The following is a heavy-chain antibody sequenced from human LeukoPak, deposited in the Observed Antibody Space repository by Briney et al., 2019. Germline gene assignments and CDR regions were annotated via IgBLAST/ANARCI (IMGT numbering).Heavy chain of an antibody. CDR2: IIPIFGTA. CDR3: ARESAYSSASDY. J-gene: IGHJ4*02. CDR1: GGTFSSYA. D-gene: IGHD6-25*01. Sequence: ASVKVSCKASGGTFSSYAISWVRQAPGQGLEWIGGIIPIFGTANYAQKFQGRVTITADESTSTAYMELSSLRSEDTAVYYCARESAYSSASDYWGQGTLVTVSS. V-gene: IGHV1-69*13.